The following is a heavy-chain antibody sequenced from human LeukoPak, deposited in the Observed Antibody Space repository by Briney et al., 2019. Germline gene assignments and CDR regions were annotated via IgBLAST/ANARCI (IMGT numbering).Heavy chain of an antibody. CDR2: ISGSGGST. CDR1: GFTFSNYW. Sequence: GGSLRLSCEGSGFTFSNYWMSWVRQAPGKGLEWVSAISGSGGSTYYADSVKGRFTISRDNTKNTLYLQMNSLRAEDTAVYYCAKHLRFLEWLLPLGFDYWGQGTLVTVFS. V-gene: IGHV3-23*01. CDR3: AKHLRFLEWLLPLGFDY. J-gene: IGHJ4*02. D-gene: IGHD3-3*01.